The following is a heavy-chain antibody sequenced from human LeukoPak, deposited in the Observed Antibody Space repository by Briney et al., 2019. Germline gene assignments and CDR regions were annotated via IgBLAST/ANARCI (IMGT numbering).Heavy chain of an antibody. Sequence: PGGSLRLSCVASGFTFSSYCMGWVRQPPGKGLEWVASIKEDGREKYYVDSVKGRLTISRENAENSLYLQMNSLRAEDTAVYYCASTRPGKYGGPEYWGRGTLVTVSS. V-gene: IGHV3-7*01. J-gene: IGHJ4*02. D-gene: IGHD3-16*01. CDR2: IKEDGREK. CDR1: GFTFSSYC. CDR3: ASTRPGKYGGPEY.